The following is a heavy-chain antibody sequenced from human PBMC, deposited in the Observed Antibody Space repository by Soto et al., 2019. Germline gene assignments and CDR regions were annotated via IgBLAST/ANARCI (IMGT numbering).Heavy chain of an antibody. CDR3: GKVAKFGVAVEYLDS. J-gene: IGHJ4*02. V-gene: IGHV3-23*01. D-gene: IGHD3-3*01. CDR2: ISSSSRRT. CDR1: GFTFGNYG. Sequence: PGGSLRLSCETSGFTFGNYGMGWVRQAPGKGLYWVSAISSSSRRTYYADSVRGRFTISRDNSKNTLYLQMDTLRADDTAVYYCGKVAKFGVAVEYLDSWGQGSLVTVSS.